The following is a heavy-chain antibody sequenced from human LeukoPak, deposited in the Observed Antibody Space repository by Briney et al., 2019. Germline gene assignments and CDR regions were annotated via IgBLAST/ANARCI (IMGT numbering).Heavy chain of an antibody. CDR3: ARVSSLWSFDY. J-gene: IGHJ4*02. V-gene: IGHV3-74*01. CDR1: GFTFSTHW. Sequence: QPGGSLRFSCAASGFTFSTHWMHWVRQTPGKGLVWVSRISPDGSRTAYADSVKGRFTISRDNARDTLYLQLNSLGAEDTAVYYCARVSSLWSFDYWGQGTLVTVSS. D-gene: IGHD3-10*01. CDR2: ISPDGSRT.